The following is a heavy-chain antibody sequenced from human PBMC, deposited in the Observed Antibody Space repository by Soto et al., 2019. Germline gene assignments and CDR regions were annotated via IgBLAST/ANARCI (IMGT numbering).Heavy chain of an antibody. Sequence: GGSLRLSCAASGFTFSSYAMSWVRQAPGKGLEWVSAISGSGGSTYYADSEKGRFTISRDNSKNTLYLQMNSLRAEDTAVYYCAKGTYYYGSGSYVHKFFYYYYMDVWGKGTTVTVSS. V-gene: IGHV3-23*01. J-gene: IGHJ6*03. CDR3: AKGTYYYGSGSYVHKFFYYYYMDV. D-gene: IGHD3-10*01. CDR1: GFTFSSYA. CDR2: ISGSGGST.